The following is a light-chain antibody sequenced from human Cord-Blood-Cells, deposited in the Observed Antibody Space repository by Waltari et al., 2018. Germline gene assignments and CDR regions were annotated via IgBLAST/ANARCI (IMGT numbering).Light chain of an antibody. CDR2: EGS. J-gene: IGLJ2*01. CDR3: CSYAGSSTVV. V-gene: IGLV2-23*01. CDR1: SSDVGSSKL. Sequence: SSLTQPASVSGSPGHSITIPRTGTSSDVGSSKLLSWYQQHPGKAPNLMIYEGSKRPSGVSNRFSGSKSGHTASLTIASLQSEDGADYYCCSYAGSSTVVFGGGTKLTVL.